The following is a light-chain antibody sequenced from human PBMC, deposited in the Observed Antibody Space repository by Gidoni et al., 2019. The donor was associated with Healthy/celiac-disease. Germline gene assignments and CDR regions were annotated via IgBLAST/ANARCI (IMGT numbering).Light chain of an antibody. CDR2: GAS. J-gene: IGKJ3*01. V-gene: IGKV3-20*01. CDR1: QSVSSSY. CDR3: QQYGSSPFT. Sequence: IVLTQSPRTLSLSPGERATSSCRASQSVSSSYLAWYQQKPGQAPRLLIYGASSRATGIPDRFSGSGSGTDFTLTISRLEPEDFAVYYCQQYGSSPFTFGPGTKVDIK.